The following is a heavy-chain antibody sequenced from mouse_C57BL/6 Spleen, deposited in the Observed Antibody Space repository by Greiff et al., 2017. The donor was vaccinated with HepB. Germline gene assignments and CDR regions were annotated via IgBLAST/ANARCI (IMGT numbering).Heavy chain of an antibody. CDR2: INPSSGYT. CDR3: AREGATTVADYFDY. J-gene: IGHJ2*01. Sequence: QVQLKESGAELARPGASVKMSCKASGYTFTSYTMHWVKQRPGQGLEWIGYINPSSGYTKYNQKFKDKATLTADKSSSTAYMQLSSLTSEDSAVYYCAREGATTVADYFDYWGQGTTLTVSS. D-gene: IGHD1-1*01. V-gene: IGHV1-4*01. CDR1: GYTFTSYT.